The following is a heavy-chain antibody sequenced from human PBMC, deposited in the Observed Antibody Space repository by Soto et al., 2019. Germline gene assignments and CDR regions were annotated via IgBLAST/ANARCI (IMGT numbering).Heavy chain of an antibody. J-gene: IGHJ6*02. Sequence: PGGSLRLSCAASGFTFSSYDMHWVRQATGKGLEWVSAIGTAGDTYYPGSVKGRFTISRENAKNSLYLQMNSLRAGDTAVYYCARWGGLVVTPSGYYYGMDVWGQGTAVTVSS. CDR2: IGTAGDT. V-gene: IGHV3-13*01. D-gene: IGHD2-21*02. CDR1: GFTFSSYD. CDR3: ARWGGLVVTPSGYYYGMDV.